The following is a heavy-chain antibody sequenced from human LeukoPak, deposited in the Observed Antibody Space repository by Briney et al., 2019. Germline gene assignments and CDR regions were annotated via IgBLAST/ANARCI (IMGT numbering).Heavy chain of an antibody. CDR1: GFTFSSYD. J-gene: IGHJ4*02. CDR3: ARASGYYDSSGYYYYFDY. Sequence: GGSLRLSCAPSGFTFSSYDMHWVRQATGKGLEWVSAIVTAGDTYYPGSVKGRFTISREDAKNSLYLQMNSLRAGDTAVYYCARASGYYDSSGYYYYFDYWGQGTLVTVSS. CDR2: IVTAGDT. D-gene: IGHD3-22*01. V-gene: IGHV3-13*01.